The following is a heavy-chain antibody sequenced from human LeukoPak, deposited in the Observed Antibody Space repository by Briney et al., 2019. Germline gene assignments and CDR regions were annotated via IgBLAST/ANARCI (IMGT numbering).Heavy chain of an antibody. CDR1: GGTFSSYA. J-gene: IGHJ4*02. D-gene: IGHD3-10*01. V-gene: IGHV1-2*02. CDR3: ARDTYYYGSGSYYNPFDY. CDR2: INPNSGGT. Sequence: ASVKVSCKASGGTFSSYAISWVRQAPGQGLEWMGWINPNSGGTNYAQKFQGRVTMTRDTSISTAYMELSRLRSDDTAVYYCARDTYYYGSGSYYNPFDYWGQGTLVTVSS.